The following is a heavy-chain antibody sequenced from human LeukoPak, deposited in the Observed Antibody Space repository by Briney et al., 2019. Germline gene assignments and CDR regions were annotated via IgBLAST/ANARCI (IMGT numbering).Heavy chain of an antibody. J-gene: IGHJ6*02. CDR3: ARDRYYGSGSIGYYYGMDV. V-gene: IGHV4-61*01. Sequence: SETLSLTCTVSGGSVSSGSYYWSWIRQPPGKGLEWIGYIYYSGSTNYNPSPKSRVTISVDTSKNQFSLKLSSVTAADTAVYYCARDRYYGSGSIGYYYGMDVWGQGTTVTVSS. D-gene: IGHD3-10*01. CDR2: IYYSGST. CDR1: GGSVSSGSYY.